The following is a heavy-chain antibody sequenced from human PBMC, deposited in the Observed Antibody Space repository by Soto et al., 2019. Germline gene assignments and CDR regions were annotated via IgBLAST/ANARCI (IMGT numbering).Heavy chain of an antibody. V-gene: IGHV5-51*01. CDR2: IHPGNSDT. Sequence: GASLKISCKASGHRFTNSCIGWVRQTPGKGLAWMGIIHPGNSDTRYSPSFQGQVTISADKSISTAYLQWSSLRASDTAIYYCARHRSWLDSGGEYWGQGTKVTVSS. D-gene: IGHD2-15*01. CDR1: GHRFTNSC. J-gene: IGHJ4*02. CDR3: ARHRSWLDSGGEY.